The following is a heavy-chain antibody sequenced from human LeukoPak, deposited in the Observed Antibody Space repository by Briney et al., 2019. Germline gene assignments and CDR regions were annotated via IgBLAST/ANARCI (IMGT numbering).Heavy chain of an antibody. CDR1: GFTFRIYS. D-gene: IGHD2-15*01. Sequence: GSLRLPCAASGFTFRIYSMNWVRQAPGEGLEWLSYISADSNTIYYADSVKGRFTISRDNAKTSLYLQMNTLRDEDTAVYYCARDRAAPTWFFDLWGRGTLVLVSS. CDR2: ISADSNTI. J-gene: IGHJ2*01. CDR3: ARDRAAPTWFFDL. V-gene: IGHV3-48*02.